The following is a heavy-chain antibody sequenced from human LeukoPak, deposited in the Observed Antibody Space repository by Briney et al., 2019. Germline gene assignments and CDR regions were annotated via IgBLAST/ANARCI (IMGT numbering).Heavy chain of an antibody. CDR1: GGSISSSSYY. J-gene: IGHJ3*02. CDR3: ARDDTVNAFDI. CDR2: IYYSGST. D-gene: IGHD4-17*01. Sequence: SETLSLTCTVSGGSISSSSYYWDWIRQPPGKGLEWIGSIYYSGSTYYNPSLKSRVTISVDTSKNQFSLKLSSVTAADTAVYYCARDDTVNAFDIWGQGTMVTVSS. V-gene: IGHV4-39*07.